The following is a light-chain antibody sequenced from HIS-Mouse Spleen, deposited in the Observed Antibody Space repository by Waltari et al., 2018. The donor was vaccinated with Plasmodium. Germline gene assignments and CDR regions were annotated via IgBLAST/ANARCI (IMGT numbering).Light chain of an antibody. CDR2: EVS. CDR3: SSYAGSNNLV. Sequence: QSALTQPPSASGSPGQSVTISCTGPSSDVGGYNYVSWSQQHPGKAPKLRIYEVSKRPSGVPDRFSGSKSGNTASLTVSGLQAEDEADYYCSSYAGSNNLVFGGGTKLTVL. V-gene: IGLV2-8*01. CDR1: SSDVGGYNY. J-gene: IGLJ2*01.